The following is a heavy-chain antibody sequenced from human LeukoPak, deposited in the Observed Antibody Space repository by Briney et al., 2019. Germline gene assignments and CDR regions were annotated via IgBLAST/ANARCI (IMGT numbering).Heavy chain of an antibody. Sequence: GESLKISCKASGYSFTSYWIGWERHMPGKGLEWMGIIDPSDSETRYTPSFQGQVTISVDESLTTAYLQWTSLKASDTAMYYCARQTAMGRSGDYWGQGTQVTVSS. D-gene: IGHD5-18*01. CDR2: IDPSDSET. CDR3: ARQTAMGRSGDY. V-gene: IGHV5-51*01. CDR1: GYSFTSYW. J-gene: IGHJ4*02.